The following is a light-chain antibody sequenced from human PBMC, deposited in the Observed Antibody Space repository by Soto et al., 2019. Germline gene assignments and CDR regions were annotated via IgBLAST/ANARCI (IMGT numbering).Light chain of an antibody. CDR1: SSDIGIYNF. Sequence: QSALTQPASVSGSPGQSITIFCTGTSSDIGIYNFVSWYQQHPGKAPKLMIYNVYSRPSGVSSRLSGSKSGNTASLTISWLQAEDEADYYCSSYTNINTRACVFGTGTKLTVL. CDR3: SSYTNINTRACV. V-gene: IGLV2-14*03. J-gene: IGLJ1*01. CDR2: NVY.